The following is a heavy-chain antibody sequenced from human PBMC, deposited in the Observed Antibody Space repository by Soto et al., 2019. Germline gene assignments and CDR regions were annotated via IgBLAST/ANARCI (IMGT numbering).Heavy chain of an antibody. Sequence: EVQLVQSGAEVKKPGESLKISCKTSGYSFASYWIGWVRQMPGKGLEWMGIIYPGDSDTRYNPSLEGQVTISADKSISTVFLQWSSLKASDTAIYYCARQGSSSSISWFDPWGQGTLVTVSS. CDR3: ARQGSSSSISWFDP. V-gene: IGHV5-51*01. CDR1: GYSFASYW. D-gene: IGHD6-6*01. CDR2: IYPGDSDT. J-gene: IGHJ5*02.